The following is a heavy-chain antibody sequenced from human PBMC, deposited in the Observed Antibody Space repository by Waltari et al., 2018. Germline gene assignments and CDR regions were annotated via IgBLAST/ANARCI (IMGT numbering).Heavy chain of an antibody. J-gene: IGHJ4*02. CDR3: AAGAGWLIDY. CDR2: IEKDGSET. Sequence: DVQLVESGSGLVQPGGALRLSCAVHGFTLHTYWMNWVRQAPGKGLEWVANIEKDGSETNYVDSVKGRFTISRDNAKNSVYLQMNSLRAEDTAVYYCAAGAGWLIDYWGQGTLVTVSS. V-gene: IGHV3-7*01. D-gene: IGHD6-19*01. CDR1: GFTLHTYW.